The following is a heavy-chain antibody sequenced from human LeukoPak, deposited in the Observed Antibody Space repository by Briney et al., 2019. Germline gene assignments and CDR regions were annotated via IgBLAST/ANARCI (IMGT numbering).Heavy chain of an antibody. D-gene: IGHD3-10*01. CDR2: VSASGFT. Sequence: PGGSLRLSCVASGFSAFGLSSYAMSWVRQAPGKGLEWASVVSASGFTSYGDSVKGRFTISRDKSKNTVHLDMNTLRAEDTARYYCAKARTANDYGSGSFYKGFDSWGQGTLVTVSS. CDR1: GFSAFGLSSYA. J-gene: IGHJ4*02. CDR3: AKARTANDYGSGSFYKGFDS. V-gene: IGHV3-23*01.